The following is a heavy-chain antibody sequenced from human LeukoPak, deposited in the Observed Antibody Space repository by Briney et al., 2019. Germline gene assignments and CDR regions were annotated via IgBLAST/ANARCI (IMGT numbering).Heavy chain of an antibody. D-gene: IGHD2-21*02. Sequence: GGSLRLSCAAYGFTFSSYAMHWVRQAPGKGLEWVAVISYDGSNKYYADSVKGRFTISRDNSKNTLYLQMNSLRAEDTAVYYCARDGGDPPNYYYYGMDVWGQGTTVTVSS. CDR2: ISYDGSNK. J-gene: IGHJ6*02. CDR1: GFTFSSYA. V-gene: IGHV3-30*01. CDR3: ARDGGDPPNYYYYGMDV.